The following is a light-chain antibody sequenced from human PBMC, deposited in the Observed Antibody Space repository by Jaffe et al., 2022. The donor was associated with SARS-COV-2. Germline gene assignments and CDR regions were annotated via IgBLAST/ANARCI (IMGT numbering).Light chain of an antibody. V-gene: IGKV3-20*01. J-gene: IGKJ2*01. CDR2: DAS. Sequence: EIVLTQSPGTLSLSPGERATLSCRASQSVRSTYLAWYQQKPGQAPRLLIYDASSRAPGIPDRFSGSGSGTDFTLTISRLEPEDFAVYYCQKYGSSPLYTFGQGTKLEIK. CDR3: QKYGSSPLYT. CDR1: QSVRSTY.